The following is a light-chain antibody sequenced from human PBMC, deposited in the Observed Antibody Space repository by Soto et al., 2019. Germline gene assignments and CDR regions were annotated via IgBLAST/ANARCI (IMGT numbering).Light chain of an antibody. CDR2: DVS. V-gene: IGLV2-14*01. CDR3: SSYTSSSTLVV. Sequence: QSALTQPASVSGSPGQSITISCTSSDVSGYNYVSWYQQHPDKAPKVMIYDVSNRPSGVSNRFSGSKSGNTASLTISGLQAEDEADYYCSSYTSSSTLVVFGGGTKPPS. CDR1: SSDVSGYNY. J-gene: IGLJ2*01.